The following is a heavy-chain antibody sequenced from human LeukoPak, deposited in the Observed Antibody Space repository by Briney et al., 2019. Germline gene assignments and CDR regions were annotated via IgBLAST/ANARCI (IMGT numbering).Heavy chain of an antibody. J-gene: IGHJ4*02. CDR2: IKSKTDGGTT. Sequence: GGSLRLSCAASGFTFSNAWMSWVRQAPGKGLKWVGRIKSKTDGGTTDYAAPVKGRFTISRDDSKNTLYLQMNSLKTEDTAVYYCTTTPLHDYGDYEDYWGQGTLVTVSS. CDR1: GFTFSNAW. V-gene: IGHV3-15*01. CDR3: TTTPLHDYGDYEDY. D-gene: IGHD4-17*01.